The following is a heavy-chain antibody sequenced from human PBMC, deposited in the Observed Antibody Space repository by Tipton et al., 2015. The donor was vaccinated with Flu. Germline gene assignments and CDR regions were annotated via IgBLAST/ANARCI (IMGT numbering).Heavy chain of an antibody. V-gene: IGHV4-61*02. CDR2: IYTSGST. J-gene: IGHJ4*02. CDR1: GGSISSGSYY. CDR3: ARSVWGTPYFDY. Sequence: LRLSCTVSGGSISSGSYYWSWIRQPAGKGLEWIGRIYTSGSTNYNPSLKSRVTISVDTSKNQFSLKLSSVTAADTAAYYCARSVWGTPYFDYWGQGTLVTVSS. D-gene: IGHD3-16*01.